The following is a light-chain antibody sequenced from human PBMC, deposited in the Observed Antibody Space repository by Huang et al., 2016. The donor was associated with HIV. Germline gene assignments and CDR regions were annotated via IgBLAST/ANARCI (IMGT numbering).Light chain of an antibody. Sequence: DIQMTQSPSSLSASVGDRVTITCRASQSISSNLHWYHQKPGKAPKLLIDAASTWQSGVPSRFSGSGSRTDFTLTISSLQPEDFATYYCQQSYNTPLTFGQGTKVEIK. CDR1: QSISSN. J-gene: IGKJ1*01. CDR3: QQSYNTPLT. V-gene: IGKV1-39*01. CDR2: AAS.